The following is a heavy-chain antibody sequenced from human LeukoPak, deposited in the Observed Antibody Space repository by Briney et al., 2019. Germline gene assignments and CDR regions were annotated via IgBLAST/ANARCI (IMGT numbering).Heavy chain of an antibody. J-gene: IGHJ4*02. Sequence: PGGSLRLSCAASVFTFSSYGMHWVRQAPGKGLEGVAVIWYDVSNKYYADSVKVRCTISRDKSKKTLYLKMNSMRAEDRAVYYCERQQQRGYSGYEPFDYWGQGTLVTVSS. CDR1: VFTFSSYG. CDR2: IWYDVSNK. D-gene: IGHD5-12*01. V-gene: IGHV3-33*01. CDR3: ERQQQRGYSGYEPFDY.